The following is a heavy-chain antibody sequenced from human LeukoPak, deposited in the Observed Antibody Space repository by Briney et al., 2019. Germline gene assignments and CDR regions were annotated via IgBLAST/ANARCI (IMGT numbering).Heavy chain of an antibody. V-gene: IGHV3-30-3*01. CDR2: LSYDGSNK. CDR1: GFTFSSYA. Sequence: GGSLRLSCAASGFTFSSYAMHWVRQAPGKGLEWVAVLSYDGSNKYYADSVKGRFTISRDNSKNTLYLQMNSLRAEDTAVYYCARARWELLDAFDIWGQGTMVTVSS. CDR3: ARARWELLDAFDI. D-gene: IGHD1-26*01. J-gene: IGHJ3*02.